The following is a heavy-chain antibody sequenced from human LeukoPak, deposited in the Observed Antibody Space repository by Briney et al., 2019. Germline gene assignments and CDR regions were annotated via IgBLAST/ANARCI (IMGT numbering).Heavy chain of an antibody. J-gene: IGHJ6*02. V-gene: IGHV4-59*01. Sequence: TSETLSLTCTVSGGSISSYYWSWIRQPPGKGLEWIGYIYYSGSTNYNPSLKSRVTISVDRSKNQFSLRLNSVTAADTAVYYCARDQDGSASYYKAPYGIDVWGQGTTVTVSS. CDR2: IYYSGST. CDR3: ARDQDGSASYYKAPYGIDV. D-gene: IGHD3-10*01. CDR1: GGSISSYY.